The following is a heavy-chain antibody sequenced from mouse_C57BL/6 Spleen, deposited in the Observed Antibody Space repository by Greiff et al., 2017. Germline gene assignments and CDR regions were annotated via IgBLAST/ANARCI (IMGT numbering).Heavy chain of an antibody. D-gene: IGHD1-1*02. CDR1: GYTFTEYT. J-gene: IGHJ3*01. CDR2: FYPGSGSI. Sequence: VKLVESGAELVQPGASVKLSCKASGYTFTEYTIHWVKQRSGQGLEWIGWFYPGSGSIKYNEKFKDKDTLTADKSSSTVYMELSRLTSEDSAVYFCARHEEYGTWFAYWGQGTLVTVSA. CDR3: ARHEEYGTWFAY. V-gene: IGHV1-62-2*01.